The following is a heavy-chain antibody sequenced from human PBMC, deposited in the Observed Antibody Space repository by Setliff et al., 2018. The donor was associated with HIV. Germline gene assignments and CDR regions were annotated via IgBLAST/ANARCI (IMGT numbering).Heavy chain of an antibody. D-gene: IGHD2-15*01. V-gene: IGHV4-31*03. J-gene: IGHJ5*02. CDR1: GDSISSDGFY. CDR3: ARAPFRGGSFGWFDP. CDR2: IHYSGRT. Sequence: SETLSLTCTVSGDSISSDGFYCNWFRQYPEKGLEWIGWIHYSGRTNFNPSLRSRATISFDTSKNQFSLNLTSVTAADTAVYYCARAPFRGGSFGWFDPWGQGTLVTVSS.